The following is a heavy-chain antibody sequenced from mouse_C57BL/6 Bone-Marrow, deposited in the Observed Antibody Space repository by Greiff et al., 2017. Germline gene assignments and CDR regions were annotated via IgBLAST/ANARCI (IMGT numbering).Heavy chain of an antibody. CDR2: IDPENGDT. CDR3: TPITTGVATDY. J-gene: IGHJ2*01. Sequence: EVQVVESGAELVRPGASVKLSCTASGFNIKDDYMHWVKQRPEQGLEWIGWIDPENGDTEYASKFQGKATITADTSSNTAYLQLSSLTSEDTAVYYCTPITTGVATDYWGQGTTLTVSS. D-gene: IGHD1-1*01. CDR1: GFNIKDDY. V-gene: IGHV14-4*01.